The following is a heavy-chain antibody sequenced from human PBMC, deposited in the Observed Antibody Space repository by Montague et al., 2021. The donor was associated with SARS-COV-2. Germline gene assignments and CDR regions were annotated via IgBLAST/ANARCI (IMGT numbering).Heavy chain of an antibody. CDR3: ARVRYYGSGTSLGMDV. CDR1: GGSFSGYY. V-gene: IGHV4-34*01. Sequence: SETLSFTCAVYGGSFSGYYWSWIRQPPGKGLEWIGEITHSGSTNYNPSLKSRVTISVDTSKNQFSLKLSSVTAADAAVYYCARVRYYGSGTSLGMDVWGQGTTVTVSS. D-gene: IGHD3-10*01. CDR2: ITHSGST. J-gene: IGHJ6*02.